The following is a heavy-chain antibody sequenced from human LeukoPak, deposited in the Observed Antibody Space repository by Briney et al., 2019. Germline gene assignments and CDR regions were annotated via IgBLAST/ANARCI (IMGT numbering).Heavy chain of an antibody. CDR3: ARDNAPKYYYDSSGSFDI. D-gene: IGHD3-22*01. Sequence: ASVKVSCKASGGTFSSYAISWVRQAPGQGLEWMGGIIPIFGTANYAQEFQGRVTITADESTSTAYMELSSLRSEDTAVYYCARDNAPKYYYDSSGSFDIWGQGTMVTVSS. CDR1: GGTFSSYA. J-gene: IGHJ3*02. V-gene: IGHV1-69*13. CDR2: IIPIFGTA.